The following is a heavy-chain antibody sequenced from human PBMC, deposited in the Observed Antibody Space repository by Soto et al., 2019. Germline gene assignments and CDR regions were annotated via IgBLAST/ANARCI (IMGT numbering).Heavy chain of an antibody. Sequence: QITLKESGPPLVKPTQTLTLTCTFSGFSLTTSGVGVGWIRQPPGKALEWLALIYWDDDKRYSPSLKSRLTITKDTSTNQVVLTMTNMDPVDTATYYCAHRGTAFDYWGQGTLVTVSS. CDR3: AHRGTAFDY. CDR1: GFSLTTSGVG. D-gene: IGHD3-10*01. J-gene: IGHJ4*02. V-gene: IGHV2-5*02. CDR2: IYWDDDK.